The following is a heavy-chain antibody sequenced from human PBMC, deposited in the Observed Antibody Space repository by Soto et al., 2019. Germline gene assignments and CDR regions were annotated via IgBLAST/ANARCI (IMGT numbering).Heavy chain of an antibody. Sequence: EVQLLESGGGLVQPGGSLRLSCAASGFTFSSYAMSWVRQAPGKGLEWVSAISGSGGSTYYADSVKGRFTISRDNSKNTLCLQMNSLRAEDTAVYYCAKGRVRGLYCSGGSCYSEFDYWGQGTLVTVSS. CDR3: AKGRVRGLYCSGGSCYSEFDY. CDR1: GFTFSSYA. J-gene: IGHJ4*02. D-gene: IGHD2-15*01. CDR2: ISGSGGST. V-gene: IGHV3-23*01.